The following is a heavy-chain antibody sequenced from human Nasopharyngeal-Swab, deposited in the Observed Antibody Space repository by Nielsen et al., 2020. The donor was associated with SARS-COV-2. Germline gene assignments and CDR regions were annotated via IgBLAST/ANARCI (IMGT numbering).Heavy chain of an antibody. D-gene: IGHD2-15*01. CDR2: IRSKGNSYAT. CDR1: GFTFSSYP. Sequence: GGSLRLSCEASGFTFSSYPIHWVRQASGKGLEWVGRIRSKGNSYATEYAASVEGRFTISRDDSKNTAYLQMNSLMTEDTAVYYCSRCGGSCYTGKDYWGQGTLVTVSS. V-gene: IGHV3-73*01. CDR3: SRCGGSCYTGKDY. J-gene: IGHJ4*02.